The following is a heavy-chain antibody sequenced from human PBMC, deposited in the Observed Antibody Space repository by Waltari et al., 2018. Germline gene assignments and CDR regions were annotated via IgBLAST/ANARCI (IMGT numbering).Heavy chain of an antibody. CDR3: ARVEYSSAVYGY. J-gene: IGHJ4*02. CDR2: MNPNSGNT. Sequence: QVQLVQSGAEVKKPGASVKVSCKPSGSTFTSYAITWVPQATGQGLEWMGWMNPNSGNTGYAQKFQGRVTMTRNTSISTAYMELSSLRSEDTAVYYCARVEYSSAVYGYWGQGTLVTVSS. D-gene: IGHD5-18*01. CDR1: GSTFTSYA. V-gene: IGHV1-8*02.